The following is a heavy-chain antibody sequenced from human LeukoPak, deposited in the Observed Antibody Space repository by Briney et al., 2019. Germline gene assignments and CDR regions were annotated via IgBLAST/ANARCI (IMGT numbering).Heavy chain of an antibody. CDR1: GFSVSSNY. CDR3: ARAPDGYEAFDI. D-gene: IGHD3-22*01. Sequence: GGSLRLSCAVSGFSVSSNYMTWVRQAPGKGLEWVSVIYSGGRTYYADSVKGRFTTSRDNSKNTLYLQMNSLRAEDTAVYYCARAPDGYEAFDIWGQGTMVTVSS. CDR2: IYSGGRT. V-gene: IGHV3-66*01. J-gene: IGHJ3*02.